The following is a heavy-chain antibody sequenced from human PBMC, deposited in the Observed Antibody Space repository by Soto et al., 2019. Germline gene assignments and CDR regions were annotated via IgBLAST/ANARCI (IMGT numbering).Heavy chain of an antibody. D-gene: IGHD6-13*01. CDR3: ARADSSSWGDYFDY. Sequence: PSETLSLTCTVSGGSISSYYCSWIRQPPGKGLEWIGYVYYNGSTNYNPSLKSRVTIAADTPKSQFSLKLSSVTAADTAVYYCARADSSSWGDYFDYWGQGAQVTVSS. J-gene: IGHJ4*02. V-gene: IGHV4-59*01. CDR1: GGSISSYY. CDR2: VYYNGST.